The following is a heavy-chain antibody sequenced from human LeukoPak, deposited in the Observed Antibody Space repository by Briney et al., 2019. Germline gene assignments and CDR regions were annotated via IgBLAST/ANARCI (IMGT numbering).Heavy chain of an antibody. CDR1: GFTFSSYA. J-gene: IGHJ4*02. CDR2: ISGSGGST. CDR3: ARSGSYYLYYFDY. Sequence: GGSLRLSCAASGFTFSSYAMSWVRQAPGKGLEWVSAISGSGGSTYYADSVKGRFTISRDNSKNTLYLQMNSLRAEDTAVYYCARSGSYYLYYFDYWGQGTLVTASS. D-gene: IGHD1-26*01. V-gene: IGHV3-23*01.